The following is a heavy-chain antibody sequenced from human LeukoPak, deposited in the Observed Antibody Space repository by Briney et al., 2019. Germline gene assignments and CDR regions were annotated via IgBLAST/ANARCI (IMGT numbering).Heavy chain of an antibody. CDR3: ARLGYCSGGSCYSLPPDY. CDR2: IYTSGST. CDR1: GGSISSGSYY. D-gene: IGHD2-15*01. V-gene: IGHV4-61*02. Sequence: SQTLSLTCTVSGGSISSGSYYWSWIRQPAGKGLEWIGRIYTSGSTNYNPSLKSRVTISVDTSKNQFSLKLSSVTAADTAVYYCARLGYCSGGSCYSLPPDYWGQGTLVTVSS. J-gene: IGHJ4*02.